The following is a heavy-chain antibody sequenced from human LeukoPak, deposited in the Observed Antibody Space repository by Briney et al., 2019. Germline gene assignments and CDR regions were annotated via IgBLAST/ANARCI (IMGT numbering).Heavy chain of an antibody. J-gene: IGHJ4*02. Sequence: GGSLRLSCAASGFTFSSYTMSWVRQAPGKGLEWVSAISGSGGSTYYADSVKGRFAISRDNSKNTLYLQMNSLRAEDTTVYYCAKSQLFLGDYGSADYWGQGTLVTVSS. CDR2: ISGSGGST. D-gene: IGHD4-17*01. V-gene: IGHV3-23*01. CDR3: AKSQLFLGDYGSADY. CDR1: GFTFSSYT.